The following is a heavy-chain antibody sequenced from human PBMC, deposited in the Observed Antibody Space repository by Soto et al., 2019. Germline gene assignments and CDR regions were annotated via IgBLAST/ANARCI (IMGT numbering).Heavy chain of an antibody. J-gene: IGHJ6*02. V-gene: IGHV1-69*13. Sequence: SVKVSCKASGGTFSSYAISWVRQAPGQGLEWMGGIIPIFGTANYAQKFQGRVTITADESTSTAYMELSSLRSEDTAVYYCARGGIAAAGRWGDYYYGMDVWGQGTTVTVSS. CDR2: IIPIFGTA. CDR3: ARGGIAAAGRWGDYYYGMDV. D-gene: IGHD6-13*01. CDR1: GGTFSSYA.